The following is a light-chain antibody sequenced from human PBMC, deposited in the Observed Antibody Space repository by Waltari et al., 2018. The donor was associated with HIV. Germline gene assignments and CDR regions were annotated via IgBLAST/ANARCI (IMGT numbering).Light chain of an antibody. CDR3: HSYDTNNQV. CDR1: SGSIASNY. V-gene: IGLV6-57*04. J-gene: IGLJ2*01. CDR2: EDN. Sequence: NFMLTQPHSMSESPGKTVTISCTRSSGSIASNYVQWYQQRPGSAPTTVIYEDNESPSGVPDRFSGSIDRSSNSASLTISGLKTEYEADYYCHSYDTNNQVFGGGTKLTVV.